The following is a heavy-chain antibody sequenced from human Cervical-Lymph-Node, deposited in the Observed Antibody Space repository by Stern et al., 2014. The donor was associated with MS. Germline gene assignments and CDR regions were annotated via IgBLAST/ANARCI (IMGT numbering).Heavy chain of an antibody. V-gene: IGHV4-30-4*01. CDR1: GSPVTSGDYS. CDR2: VYYSGST. J-gene: IGHJ3*02. Sequence: QLQLQESGPGLVRPSQTLSLTCTVSGSPVTSGDYSWNWIRQPPGKGLEWIGYVYYSGSTAYNPSLKTRISISLDTSKNQFSLNLKSVTAADTAVYYCASGLNEYGDYETPFDIWGQGTLVTVSS. CDR3: ASGLNEYGDYETPFDI. D-gene: IGHD4-17*01.